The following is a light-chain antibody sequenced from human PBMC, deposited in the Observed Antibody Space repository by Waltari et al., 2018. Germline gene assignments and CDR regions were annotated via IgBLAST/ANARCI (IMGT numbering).Light chain of an antibody. CDR2: DVS. V-gene: IGLV2-14*03. CDR3: SSYTTSSTRV. CDR1: SSDVGAYNY. J-gene: IGLJ3*02. Sequence: QSPLTQPASVSGSPGQSITISCTGTSSDVGAYNYVSWYQQHPGKAPKLMIYDVSNRPSGVSNRFSGSKSGNTASLTISGLQADDEADYYCSSYTTSSTRVFGGGTKLTVL.